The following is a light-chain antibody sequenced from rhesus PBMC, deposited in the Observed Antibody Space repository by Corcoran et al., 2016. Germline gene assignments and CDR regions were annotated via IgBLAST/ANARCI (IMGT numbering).Light chain of an antibody. CDR3: SSYAATYHYI. V-gene: IGLV2-32*01. CDR2: EVT. Sequence: QAALAQPRSVSGSPGQSGTISCTGTNSDIGDYNYVSWYQHLPGTAPKLLIYEVTKRPSGVSDRFSGSKSGNTASLTISGLQAEDEADYFCSSYAATYHYIFGFGTRLTVL. CDR1: NSDIGDYNY. J-gene: IGLJ1*01.